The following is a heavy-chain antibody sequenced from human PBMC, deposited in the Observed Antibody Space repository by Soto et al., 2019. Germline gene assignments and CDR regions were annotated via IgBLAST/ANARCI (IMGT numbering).Heavy chain of an antibody. CDR3: AREFDTAHNSLGY. CDR2: ISTSSSSI. CDR1: GFSLSSKS. J-gene: IGHJ4*02. D-gene: IGHD5-18*01. V-gene: IGHV3-21*01. Sequence: EGCLRRSCVACGFSLSSKSINGVRQARGKGLEWLSSISTSSSSIYYADSLKGRFTISRDNAKSSLYLQMNSLRAADTAVYYCAREFDTAHNSLGYWGQGPLVLVCS.